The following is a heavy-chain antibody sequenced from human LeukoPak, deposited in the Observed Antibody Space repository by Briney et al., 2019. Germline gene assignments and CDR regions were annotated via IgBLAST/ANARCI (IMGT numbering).Heavy chain of an antibody. Sequence: GGSLRLSCAASGFTFSNFAMSWVRQAPGKGLEWVSVISESGATRNYADSVKGRFTISRDNSKNMLYLQMNSLRAEDTAVYYCAKAPHSDNWSPNFWGQGTLVTVSS. CDR3: AKAPHSDNWSPNF. CDR1: GFTFSNFA. D-gene: IGHD1-1*01. J-gene: IGHJ4*02. CDR2: ISESGATR. V-gene: IGHV3-23*01.